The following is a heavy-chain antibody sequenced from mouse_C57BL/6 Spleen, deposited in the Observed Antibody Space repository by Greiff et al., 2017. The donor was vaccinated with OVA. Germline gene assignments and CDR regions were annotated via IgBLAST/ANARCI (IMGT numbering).Heavy chain of an antibody. CDR1: GYTFTSYW. V-gene: IGHV1-52*01. D-gene: IGHD3-2*02. CDR2: IDPSDSET. J-gene: IGHJ3*01. Sequence: QVQLQQPGAELVRPGSSVKLSCKASGYTFTSYWMHWVKQRPIQGLEWIGNIDPSDSETHYNQKFKDKATLTVDKSSSTAYMQLSSLTSEDSAVYYCARSDSSGQFAYWGKGTLVTVSA. CDR3: ARSDSSGQFAY.